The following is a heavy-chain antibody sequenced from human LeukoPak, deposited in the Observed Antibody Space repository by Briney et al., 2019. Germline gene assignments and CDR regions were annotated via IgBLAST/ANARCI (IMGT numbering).Heavy chain of an antibody. CDR1: GFTVSSNY. V-gene: IGHV3-53*01. D-gene: IGHD1-26*01. Sequence: PGGSLRLSCAASGFTVSSNYMSWVRQAPGKGLERVSAIYSGGSTYYADSVKGRFTISRDNSKNTLYLQMNSLRAKDTAVYYCVRDSVGLYYFNYWGQGTLVTVSS. CDR2: IYSGGST. CDR3: VRDSVGLYYFNY. J-gene: IGHJ4*02.